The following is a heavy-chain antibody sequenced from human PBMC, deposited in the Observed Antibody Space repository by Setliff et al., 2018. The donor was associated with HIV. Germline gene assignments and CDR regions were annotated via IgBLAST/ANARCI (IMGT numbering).Heavy chain of an antibody. CDR3: ARVGPFEFDSSGYAEF. V-gene: IGHV1-18*01. J-gene: IGHJ4*02. CDR2: ISGYNGHT. CDR1: GYTFSSFA. Sequence: ASVKVSCKASGYTFSSFAMSWVRQAPGQGLEWAAWISGYNGHTNYAQRFQGRVTVTTDTSTSTAYMELRSLRSDDTAVYFCARVGPFEFDSSGYAEFWGQGTPVTVSS. D-gene: IGHD3-22*01.